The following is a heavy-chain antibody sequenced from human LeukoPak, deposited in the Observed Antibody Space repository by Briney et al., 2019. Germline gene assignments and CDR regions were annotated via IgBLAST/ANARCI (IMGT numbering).Heavy chain of an antibody. J-gene: IGHJ5*02. V-gene: IGHV4-39*01. CDR2: IYYTGDT. Sequence: PSETLSLTCAVSGGSISSSSYYWAWIRQPPGKGLEWIATIYYTGDTYYNPSLKSRVTISADASKNQFSLKLSSVTAADTAVYYCARHDSYGPVNWFDPWGQGTLVTVSS. CDR3: ARHDSYGPVNWFDP. CDR1: GGSISSSSYY. D-gene: IGHD3-10*01.